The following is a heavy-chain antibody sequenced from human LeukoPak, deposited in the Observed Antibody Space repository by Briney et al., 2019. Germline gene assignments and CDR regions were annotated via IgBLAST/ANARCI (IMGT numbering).Heavy chain of an antibody. Sequence: GGSLRLSCAASGFNFANHAMSWVRQTPGKGLEWVSAISGGGDITYYADSVTGRFTISRDNSKDTLSLQMHSLRPGDTAVYYCVREDTPATANYWGQGTLVTISS. V-gene: IGHV3-23*01. CDR1: GFNFANHA. CDR2: ISGGGDIT. D-gene: IGHD2-21*02. CDR3: VREDTPATANY. J-gene: IGHJ4*02.